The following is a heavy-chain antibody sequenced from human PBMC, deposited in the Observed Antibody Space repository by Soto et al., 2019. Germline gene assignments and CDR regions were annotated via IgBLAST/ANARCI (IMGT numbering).Heavy chain of an antibody. J-gene: IGHJ4*02. CDR3: ARTVGDFPVYAIDY. CDR2: IYYSGST. D-gene: IGHD2-8*01. Sequence: SETLSLTCTVSGGSISSSSYYWGWIRQPPGKGLEWIGSIYYSGSTYYNPSLKSRVTMSVDTSKNQFSLKLSSVTAVDTAVYYCARTVGDFPVYAIDYWGQGTLVTVSS. CDR1: GGSISSSSYY. V-gene: IGHV4-39*07.